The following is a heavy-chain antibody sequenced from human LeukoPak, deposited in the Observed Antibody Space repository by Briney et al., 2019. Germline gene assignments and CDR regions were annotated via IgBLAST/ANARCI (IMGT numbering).Heavy chain of an antibody. CDR2: IILILGIA. D-gene: IGHD6-19*01. V-gene: IGHV1-69*04. CDR1: GGTFSSYT. J-gene: IGHJ6*02. CDR3: ARDYQAVAGTSYYYGMDV. Sequence: SVKVSCKASGGTFSSYTMSWVRQAPGQGLEWMGRIILILGIANYAQKFQGRVTITADKSTSTAYMELSSLRSEDTAVYYCARDYQAVAGTSYYYGMDVWGQGTTVTVSS.